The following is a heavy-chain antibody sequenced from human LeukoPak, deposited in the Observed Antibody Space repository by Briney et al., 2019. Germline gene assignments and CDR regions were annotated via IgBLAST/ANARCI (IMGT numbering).Heavy chain of an antibody. CDR2: IYYSGNT. V-gene: IGHV4-39*01. Sequence: SETLSLTCTVSGDSISTSNSYWGWIRQPPGKGLEWIGSIYYSGNTYYNASLKSRVTISVDTSKNQFSLKLTSVTAADTAVYYCARFYYYGSGSYYFDYWGQGTLVTVSS. CDR1: GDSISTSNSY. D-gene: IGHD3-10*01. J-gene: IGHJ4*02. CDR3: ARFYYYGSGSYYFDY.